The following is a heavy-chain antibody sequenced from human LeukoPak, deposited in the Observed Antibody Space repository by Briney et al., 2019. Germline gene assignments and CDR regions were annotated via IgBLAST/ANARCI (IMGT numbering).Heavy chain of an antibody. CDR1: GFTFSSYT. J-gene: IGHJ5*02. CDR2: ITSSSSYI. V-gene: IGHV3-21*01. CDR3: ARVGAYSSGWYPSAADWFDP. Sequence: GESLRLSCAASGFTFSSYTMSWVRQAPGKGLEWVSSITSSSSYIYYADSVKGRFTISRDNAKNSLYLQMNSPRAEDTAVYYCARVGAYSSGWYPSAADWFDPWGQGTLVTVSS. D-gene: IGHD6-19*01.